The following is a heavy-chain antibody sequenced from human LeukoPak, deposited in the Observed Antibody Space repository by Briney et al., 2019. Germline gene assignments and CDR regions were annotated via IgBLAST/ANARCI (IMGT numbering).Heavy chain of an antibody. CDR1: GFDFSGYT. D-gene: IGHD2-21*02. CDR3: TRVNGDSVDADYCYYMDV. V-gene: IGHV3-21*01. CDR2: ITSSRGDI. Sequence: GGSLRLSCAASGFDFSGYTMTWVRQAPGKGLEWLSAITSSRGDIYYADSAKGRFTISRDNAKNSLYLQINSLRAEDTAVYYCTRVNGDSVDADYCYYMDVWGKGTTVTVSS. J-gene: IGHJ6*03.